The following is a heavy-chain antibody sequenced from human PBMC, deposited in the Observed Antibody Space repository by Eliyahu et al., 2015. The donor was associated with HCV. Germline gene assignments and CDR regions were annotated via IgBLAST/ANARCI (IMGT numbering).Heavy chain of an antibody. CDR1: GYTFTRYD. Sequence: QVQLVQSGAEVKNPGASVTVSCKASGYTFTRYDIHWVRQVTGQGFEWMGWMNPTSGNTGYGQKFQGRVTMTRDASISTAYMELSSLLPEDTAIYYCATPHYYDSGILGWGQGTLVSVSS. J-gene: IGHJ4*02. CDR3: ATPHYYDSGILG. CDR2: MNPTSGNT. V-gene: IGHV1-8*01. D-gene: IGHD3-10*01.